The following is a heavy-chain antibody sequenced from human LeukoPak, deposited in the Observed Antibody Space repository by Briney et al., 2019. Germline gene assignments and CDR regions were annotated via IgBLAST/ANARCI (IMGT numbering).Heavy chain of an antibody. Sequence: PGGSLRPSCAASGFTFSSYGMHWVRQAPGKGLEWVAVISYDGSNKYYADSVKGRFTISRDNSKNTLYLQMNSLRAEDTAVYYCARTIISYSGSYLVSLPNYYYYYGMDVWGQGTTVTVSS. D-gene: IGHD1-26*01. CDR3: ARTIISYSGSYLVSLPNYYYYYGMDV. V-gene: IGHV3-30*03. CDR2: ISYDGSNK. J-gene: IGHJ6*02. CDR1: GFTFSSYG.